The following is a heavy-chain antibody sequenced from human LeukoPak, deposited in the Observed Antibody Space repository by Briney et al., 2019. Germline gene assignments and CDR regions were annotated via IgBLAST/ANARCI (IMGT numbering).Heavy chain of an antibody. J-gene: IGHJ6*03. CDR1: GGSISSYY. CDR2: IYYSGST. CDR3: ARGYWNDSFDYYYYMDV. V-gene: IGHV4-59*01. D-gene: IGHD1-1*01. Sequence: PSETLSLTCTVSGGSISSYYWSWIRQPPGKGLEWIGYIYYSGSTNYNPSLKSRVTISVDTSKNQFSLKLSSVTAADTAVYYCARGYWNDSFDYYYYMDVWGKGTTVTVSS.